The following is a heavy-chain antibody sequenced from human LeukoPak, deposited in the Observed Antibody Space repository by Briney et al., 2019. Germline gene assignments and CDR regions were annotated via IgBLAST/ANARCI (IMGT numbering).Heavy chain of an antibody. CDR1: GYTFTSYC. D-gene: IGHD3-3*01. Sequence: ASVKVSCKASGYTFTSYCMHWVRQAPGQGLEWMGIINPSGGSTSYAQKFQGRVTMTRDTSTSTVYMELSSLRSEDTAVYYCASTVYYDFWSGYLPSDAFDIWGQGTMVTVSS. V-gene: IGHV1-46*01. CDR3: ASTVYYDFWSGYLPSDAFDI. J-gene: IGHJ3*02. CDR2: INPSGGST.